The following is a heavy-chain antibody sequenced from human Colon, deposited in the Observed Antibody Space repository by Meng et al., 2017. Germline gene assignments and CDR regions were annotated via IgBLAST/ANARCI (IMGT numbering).Heavy chain of an antibody. V-gene: IGHV1-18*01. D-gene: IGHD5-12*01. CDR3: TRDSPLVASIYYLEY. Sequence: QVQLVQSGAGVKKPGASVKVSCKASGYTFTNNGISWVRQVPGQGPEWMGWISAYNGDTKYEEKFQGRVTMTTDTSSSTAYMELRSLRSDDTAVYYCTRDSPLVASIYYLEYWGQGTLVTVSS. CDR2: ISAYNGDT. J-gene: IGHJ4*02. CDR1: GYTFTNNG.